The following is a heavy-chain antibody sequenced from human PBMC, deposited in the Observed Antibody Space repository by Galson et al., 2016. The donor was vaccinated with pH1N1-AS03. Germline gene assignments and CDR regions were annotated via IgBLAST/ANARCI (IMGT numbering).Heavy chain of an antibody. J-gene: IGHJ5*02. CDR1: GGSITINY. V-gene: IGHV4-59*12. Sequence: SETLSLTCTVSGGSITINYWIWIRQPPGKGLEWIGEVYRSGSTNYNPSLKSRVTISVDKSKNQFSLKVNSVTAADTAIYYCARVQGGCSRTSCYQDPWGQGTLVTVSS. D-gene: IGHD2-2*01. CDR2: VYRSGST. CDR3: ARVQGGCSRTSCYQDP.